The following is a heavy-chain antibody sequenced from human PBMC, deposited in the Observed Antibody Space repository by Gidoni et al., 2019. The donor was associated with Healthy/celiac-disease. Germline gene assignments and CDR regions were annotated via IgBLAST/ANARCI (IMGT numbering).Heavy chain of an antibody. CDR2: ISSSSSTI. D-gene: IGHD1-26*01. J-gene: IGHJ6*02. CDR1: GFTFSSYS. Sequence: EVQLVESGGGLVQPGGSLRLSCAASGFTFSSYSMNWVRQAPGKGLEWVSYISSSSSTIYYADSVKGRFTISRDNAKNSLYLQMNSLRAEDTAVYYCARAVVGATHFFFLSGGMDVWGQGTTVTVSS. V-gene: IGHV3-48*01. CDR3: ARAVVGATHFFFLSGGMDV.